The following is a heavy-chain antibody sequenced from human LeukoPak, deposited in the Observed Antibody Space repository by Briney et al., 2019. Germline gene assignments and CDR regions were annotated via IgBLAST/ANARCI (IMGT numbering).Heavy chain of an antibody. CDR2: IYYSGYT. V-gene: IGHV4-39*01. CDR1: GGSISSSSYY. J-gene: IGHJ3*01. Sequence: SETLSLTCTVSGGSISSSSYYWGWIRQSPGKGLEWIGTIYYSGYTYYNPSLKSRVTISVDTSKNQFSLELSSETAADTAVYYCARLPTDDAFDLWGQGTLVTVSS. CDR3: ARLPTDDAFDL.